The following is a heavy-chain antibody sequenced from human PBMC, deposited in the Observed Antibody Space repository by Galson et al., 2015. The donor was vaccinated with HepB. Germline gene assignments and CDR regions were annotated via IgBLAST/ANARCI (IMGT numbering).Heavy chain of an antibody. CDR1: GGSISSYY. CDR3: ARVKSEREVVLLDWYFDL. J-gene: IGHJ2*01. Sequence: LSLTCTVSGGSISSYYWSWIRQPPGKGLEWIGYIYYSGSTNYNPSLKSRVTISVDTSKNQFSLKLSSVTAADTAVYYCARVKSEREVVLLDWYFDLWGRGTLVTVSS. V-gene: IGHV4-59*01. D-gene: IGHD2-15*01. CDR2: IYYSGST.